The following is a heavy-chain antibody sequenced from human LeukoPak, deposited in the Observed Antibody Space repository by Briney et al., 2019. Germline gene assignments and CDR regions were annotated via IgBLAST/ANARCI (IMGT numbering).Heavy chain of an antibody. CDR1: GVSFSTYY. J-gene: IGHJ4*02. V-gene: IGHV4-59*01. Sequence: AETLSLSCTASGVSFSTYYWSWIRQPPGKGLEWVGFIYYSGSTDYNPSLKSRVTMSLDTSKNQFSLHLNSVTAADTAVYYCTRAVITFGAAVAKGFDCWGQGTLVTVSS. D-gene: IGHD3-16*01. CDR3: TRAVITFGAAVAKGFDC. CDR2: IYYSGST.